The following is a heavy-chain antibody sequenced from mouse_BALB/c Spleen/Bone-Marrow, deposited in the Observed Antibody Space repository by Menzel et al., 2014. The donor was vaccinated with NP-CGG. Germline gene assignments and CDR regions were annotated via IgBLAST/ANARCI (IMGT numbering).Heavy chain of an antibody. D-gene: IGHD4-1*01. Sequence: EVKLMESGGGLVRPGGSRKLSCAASGFTFSSFGMHWVRQAPERGLEWVAYISSGSGTIFYADTVKGRFTISRDNPKNTLFLQMTSLRSEDSAMYYCARGGNWEDFDYWGQGTTLTVSS. J-gene: IGHJ2*01. CDR3: ARGGNWEDFDY. CDR1: GFTFSSFG. CDR2: ISSGSGTI. V-gene: IGHV5-17*02.